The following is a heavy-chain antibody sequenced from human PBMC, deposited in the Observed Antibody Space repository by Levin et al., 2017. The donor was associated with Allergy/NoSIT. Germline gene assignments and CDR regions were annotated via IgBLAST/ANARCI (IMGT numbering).Heavy chain of an antibody. Sequence: PSETLSLTCTVSGGSITNTNYYWGWIRQPPGKGLEWIGSIYYSGSTYYSSLKSRVTISVDTSKNQFSLKLNSVTAADAAVYYWAGHSNRSSARQNWFDPWGQGTLVTVPP. V-gene: IGHV4-39*01. J-gene: IGHJ5*02. CDR2: IYYSGST. D-gene: IGHD1-14*01. CDR1: GGSITNTNYY. CDR3: AGHSNRSSARQNWFDP.